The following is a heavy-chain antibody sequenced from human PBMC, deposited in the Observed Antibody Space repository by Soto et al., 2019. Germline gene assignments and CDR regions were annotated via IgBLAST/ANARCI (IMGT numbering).Heavy chain of an antibody. D-gene: IGHD3-22*01. CDR2: IYPGDSDT. Sequence: GESRKISCKGSGYSFTSYWIGWVRQMPGKGLDWMGIIYPGDSDTRYSPSFQGQVTISADRSISTAYLQWSSLKASDTAIYYCARGLNYYDSSGYYTYYFDHWGQGTLVTVSS. CDR3: ARGLNYYDSSGYYTYYFDH. V-gene: IGHV5-51*01. J-gene: IGHJ4*02. CDR1: GYSFTSYW.